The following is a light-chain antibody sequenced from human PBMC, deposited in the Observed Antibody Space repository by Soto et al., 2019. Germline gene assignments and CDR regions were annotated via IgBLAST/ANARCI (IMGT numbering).Light chain of an antibody. CDR3: QQYGSSPPT. CDR2: GAS. V-gene: IGKV3-20*01. Sequence: EIVLTQSPGTLSLSPGERDTLSCRASQSVSSSYLAWYQQKPGQAPRLLIYGASSRATGIPDRFSGSGSGTDFTLTISRLEPEDFAVYYCQQYGSSPPTFGQGTTVEIK. CDR1: QSVSSSY. J-gene: IGKJ1*01.